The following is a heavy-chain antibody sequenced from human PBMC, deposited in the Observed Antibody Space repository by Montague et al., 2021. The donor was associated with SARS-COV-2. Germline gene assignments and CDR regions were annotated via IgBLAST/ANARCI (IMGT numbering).Heavy chain of an antibody. CDR3: ARGGGYYNYGLDV. CDR1: GGSVSNYY. D-gene: IGHD3-22*01. V-gene: IGHV4-59*02. CDR2: IYYSGST. J-gene: IGHJ6*02. Sequence: SETLSLTCTVSGGSVSNYYWSWIRQPPGRGLEWIGYIYYSGSTDYCSSLKSRVTISLDTSKNQFSLKVTAVAAADTAVYYCARGGGYYNYGLDVWGPGTTVTVSS.